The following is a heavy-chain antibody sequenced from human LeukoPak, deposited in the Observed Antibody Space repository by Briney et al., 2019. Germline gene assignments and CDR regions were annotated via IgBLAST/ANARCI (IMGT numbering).Heavy chain of an antibody. J-gene: IGHJ2*01. CDR3: ARRIPSGTHWYFDL. Sequence: PSETLSLTCTVSGGSISSSSYYWGWIRQPPGKGLEWIGEINHSGSTNYNPSLKSRVTISVDTSKNQFSLKLSSVTAADTAVYYCARRIPSGTHWYFDLWGRGTLVTVSS. CDR1: GGSISSSSYY. CDR2: INHSGST. V-gene: IGHV4-39*07. D-gene: IGHD1-26*01.